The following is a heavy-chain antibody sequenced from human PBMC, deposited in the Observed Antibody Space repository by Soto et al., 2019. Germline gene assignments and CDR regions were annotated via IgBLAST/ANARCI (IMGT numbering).Heavy chain of an antibody. CDR2: IIPIFGTA. D-gene: IGHD5-18*01. V-gene: IGHV1-69*13. CDR3: AREVTPPNWFDP. CDR1: GGTFGSYA. Sequence: SVKVSCKASGGTFGSYASSWVRQAPGQGLEWMGGIIPIFGTANYAQKFQGRVTITADESTSTAYMELSSLRSEDTAVYYCAREVTPPNWFDPWGQGTLVTVSS. J-gene: IGHJ5*02.